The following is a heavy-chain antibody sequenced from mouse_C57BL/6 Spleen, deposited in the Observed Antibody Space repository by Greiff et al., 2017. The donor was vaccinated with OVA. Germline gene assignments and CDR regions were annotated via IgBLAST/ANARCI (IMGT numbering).Heavy chain of an antibody. Sequence: VKLMESGPELVKPGASVKISCKASGYAFSSSWMNWVKQRPGKGLEWIGRIYPGDGDTNYNGKFKGKATLTADKSSSTAYMQLSSLTSEDSAVYFCAMDSSGYGYWGQGTTLTVSS. J-gene: IGHJ2*01. CDR1: GYAFSSSW. D-gene: IGHD3-2*02. CDR3: AMDSSGYGY. CDR2: IYPGDGDT. V-gene: IGHV1-82*01.